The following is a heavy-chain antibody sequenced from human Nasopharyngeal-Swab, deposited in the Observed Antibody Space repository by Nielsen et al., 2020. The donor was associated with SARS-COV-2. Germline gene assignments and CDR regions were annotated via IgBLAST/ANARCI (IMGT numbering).Heavy chain of an antibody. CDR2: IGDKDHNYAT. V-gene: IGHV3-73*01. D-gene: IGHD1-26*01. Sequence: GESLKISCAASGFIFSASAIHWVRQASGKGLEWVGRIGDKDHNYATTYGASVQGRFTISRDDSKNTAFLQMDSLKTEDTALYYCARDQRGAYFDNWGQGALVTVSS. CDR1: GFIFSASA. J-gene: IGHJ4*02. CDR3: ARDQRGAYFDN.